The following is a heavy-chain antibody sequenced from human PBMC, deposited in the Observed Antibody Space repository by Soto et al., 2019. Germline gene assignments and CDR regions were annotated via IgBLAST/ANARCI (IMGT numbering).Heavy chain of an antibody. D-gene: IGHD5-18*01. CDR1: GGTFSSYT. J-gene: IGHJ4*02. CDR2: IIPILGIA. CDR3: AREERPDKAMAGIDY. Sequence: GAPVKVSCKASGGTFSSYTISWVRQAPGQGLEWMGRIIPILGIANYAQKFQGRVTITTDKSTSTAYMELRSLRSDDTAVYYCAREERPDKAMAGIDYWGQGTLVTVSS. V-gene: IGHV1-69*04.